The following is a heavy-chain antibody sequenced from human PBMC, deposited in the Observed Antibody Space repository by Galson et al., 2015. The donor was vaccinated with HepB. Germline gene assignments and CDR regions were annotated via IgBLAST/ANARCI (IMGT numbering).Heavy chain of an antibody. CDR1: GFTFDDYA. CDR2: ISWNSGSI. J-gene: IGHJ5*02. CDR3: AKDTGNSGSYQGDWFDP. D-gene: IGHD1-26*01. Sequence: SLRLSCAASGFTFDDYAMHWVRQAPGKGLEWVSGISWNSGSIGYADSVKGRFTISRDNAKNSLYLQMNSLRAEDTALYYCAKDTGNSGSYQGDWFDPWGQGTLVTVSS. V-gene: IGHV3-9*01.